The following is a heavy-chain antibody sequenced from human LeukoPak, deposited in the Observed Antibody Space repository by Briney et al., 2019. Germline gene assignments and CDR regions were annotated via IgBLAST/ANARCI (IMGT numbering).Heavy chain of an antibody. J-gene: IGHJ4*02. CDR1: GGSINSHY. CDR3: ASRPADSTWYGVFDY. D-gene: IGHD6-13*01. Sequence: SETLSLTCTVSGGSINSHYWSWIRQPPGKGLEWIGYVFYPGSTYYNPSLKSRVTMSLDTSRDQFSLRLTSVTAAGTAIYYCASRPADSTWYGVFDYWSQGTLVTVSS. V-gene: IGHV4-59*11. CDR2: VFYPGST.